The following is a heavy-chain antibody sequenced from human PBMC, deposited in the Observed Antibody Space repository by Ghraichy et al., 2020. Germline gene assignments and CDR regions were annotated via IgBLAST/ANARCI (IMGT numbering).Heavy chain of an antibody. CDR1: GYTFTSYG. D-gene: IGHD3-22*01. CDR2: ISAYNGNT. CDR3: ARDEYYYDSSGYLFDY. V-gene: IGHV1-18*04. J-gene: IGHJ4*02. Sequence: ASVKVSCKASGYTFTSYGISWVRQAPGQGLEWMGWISAYNGNTNYAQKLQGRVTMTTDTSTSTAYMELRSLRSDDTAVYYCARDEYYYDSSGYLFDYWGQGTLVTVSS.